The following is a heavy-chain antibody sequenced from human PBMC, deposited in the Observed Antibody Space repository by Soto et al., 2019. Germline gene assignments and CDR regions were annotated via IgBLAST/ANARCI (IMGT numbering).Heavy chain of an antibody. V-gene: IGHV4-61*01. CDR1: GGSVSSGSYY. J-gene: IGHJ4*02. CDR3: ANGKYSYSSIFDH. CDR2: IYNSGST. Sequence: SETLSLTXTVSGGSVSSGSYYWSWIRQPPGKGLEWIGYIYNSGSTNYNPSLKSRVTISLDTSKNQFSLRLSSVTAADTAMYYCANGKYSYSSIFDHWGQGILVTVS. D-gene: IGHD5-18*01.